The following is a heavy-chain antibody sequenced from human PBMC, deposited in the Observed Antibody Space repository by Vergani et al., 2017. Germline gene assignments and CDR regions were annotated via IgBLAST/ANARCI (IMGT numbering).Heavy chain of an antibody. J-gene: IGHJ4*02. CDR1: GYTFTSYY. V-gene: IGHV1-46*03. D-gene: IGHD5-18*01. CDR3: ARGAGRYSYGLPYFDY. CDR2: INPSGGST. Sequence: QVQLVQSGAEVKTPGASVKVSCKASGYTFTSYYMHWVRQAPGQGLEWMGIINPSGGSTSYAQKFQGRVTMTRDTTTSTVYMGLSGLRSEATAVYYCARGAGRYSYGLPYFDYWGQGTLVTVSS.